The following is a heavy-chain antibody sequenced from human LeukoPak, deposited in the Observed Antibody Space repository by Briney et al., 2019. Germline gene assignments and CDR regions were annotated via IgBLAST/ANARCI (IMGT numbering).Heavy chain of an antibody. J-gene: IGHJ3*02. V-gene: IGHV3-30-3*01. CDR1: GFTFSSYA. CDR2: ISYDGSNK. Sequence: GGSLRLSCAASGFTFSSYAMHWVRQAPGKGLEWVAVISYDGSNKYYADSVKGRFTISRDNSKNTLYLQMNSLRAEDTAVYYCAKDGAMVRGVIEGLDAFDIWGQGTMVTVSS. D-gene: IGHD3-10*01. CDR3: AKDGAMVRGVIEGLDAFDI.